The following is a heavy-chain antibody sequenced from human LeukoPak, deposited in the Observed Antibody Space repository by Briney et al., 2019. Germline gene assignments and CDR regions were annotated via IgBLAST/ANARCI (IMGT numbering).Heavy chain of an antibody. D-gene: IGHD6-13*01. Sequence: GGSLRLSCAASGFTVSNNYMSWVRQAPGKGLEWVSVIYSVGSTYYADSVKGRFTISRDNSKNTLYLQMNSLRAEDTAVYYCARSLDGIAASSDYWGQGTLFSVSS. CDR1: GFTVSNNY. CDR2: IYSVGST. CDR3: ARSLDGIAASSDY. J-gene: IGHJ4*02. V-gene: IGHV3-53*01.